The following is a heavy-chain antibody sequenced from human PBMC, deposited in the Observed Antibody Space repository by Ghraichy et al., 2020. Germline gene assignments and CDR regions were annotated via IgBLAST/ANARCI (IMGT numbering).Heavy chain of an antibody. CDR2: IYSGGSS. D-gene: IGHD3-10*01. J-gene: IGHJ4*02. CDR1: GISVSRNY. V-gene: IGHV3-66*01. CDR3: ARENDPYGSGSTDY. Sequence: GGSLRLSCAASGISVSRNYMSWVRQAPGKGLEWVSVIYSGGSSYFIDSVKGRFTISRDTSKNILYLQMNNLRVEDTAVYFCARENDPYGSGSTDYWGQGTLVTVSS.